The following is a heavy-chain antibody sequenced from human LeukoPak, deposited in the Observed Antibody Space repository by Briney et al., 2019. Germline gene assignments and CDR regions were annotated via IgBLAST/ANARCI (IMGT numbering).Heavy chain of an antibody. Sequence: GGSLRLSCAASGFAFSTYSMIWVRQPPGKGLEWVSSIFPSGGEIHYADSVRGRFTISRDNSKSTLSLQMNSLRAEDTAIYYCATYRQVLLPFESWGQGTLVTVSS. CDR1: GFAFSTYS. CDR3: ATYRQVLLPFES. CDR2: IFPSGGEI. D-gene: IGHD2-8*02. J-gene: IGHJ4*02. V-gene: IGHV3-23*01.